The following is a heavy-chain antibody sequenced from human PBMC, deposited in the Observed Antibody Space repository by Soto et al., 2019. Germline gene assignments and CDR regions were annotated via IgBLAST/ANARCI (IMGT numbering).Heavy chain of an antibody. J-gene: IGHJ2*01. V-gene: IGHV3-21*01. CDR3: ARRPNHGFWYFDR. CDR1: GFTFSGYP. Sequence: EVQLVESGGGLVKPGGSLRLSCAASGFTFSGYPMNWVRQSPGKGLEWVSSICSSSNYIYYADSVKGRFTISRDNTKNSLHLQMNSLRAEDTAVYYCARRPNHGFWYFDRWGRGTLVTVSS. D-gene: IGHD3-10*01. CDR2: ICSSSNYI.